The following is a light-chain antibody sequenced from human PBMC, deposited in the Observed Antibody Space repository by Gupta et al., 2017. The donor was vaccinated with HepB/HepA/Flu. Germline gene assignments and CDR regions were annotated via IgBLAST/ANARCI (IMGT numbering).Light chain of an antibody. CDR1: SSDVGGYNY. Sequence: SALTQPPSASGSPGQSVTISCTGTSSDVGGYNYVSWYQQHPGKSPKLMIYEVSKRPSGVPDRFSGSKSGNTASLTVSGLQAEDEADYYCSSYAGSNNFVFGGGTKLTGL. J-gene: IGLJ2*01. V-gene: IGLV2-8*01. CDR2: EVS. CDR3: SSYAGSNNFV.